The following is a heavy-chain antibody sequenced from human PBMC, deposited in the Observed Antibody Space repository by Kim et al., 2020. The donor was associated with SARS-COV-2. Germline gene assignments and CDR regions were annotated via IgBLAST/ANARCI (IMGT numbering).Heavy chain of an antibody. V-gene: IGHV4-39*07. Sequence: SETLSLTCTASGGSISSSSYYWGWIRQPPGKGLEWIGSIYYSGSTYYNPSLKSRVTISVDTSKNQFSLKLSSVTAADTAVYYCARGGRYSYGPLAYWGQG. CDR2: IYYSGST. J-gene: IGHJ4*02. D-gene: IGHD5-18*01. CDR3: ARGGRYSYGPLAY. CDR1: GGSISSSSYY.